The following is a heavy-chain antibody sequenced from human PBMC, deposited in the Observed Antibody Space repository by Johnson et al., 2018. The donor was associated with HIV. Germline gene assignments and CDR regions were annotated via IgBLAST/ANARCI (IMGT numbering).Heavy chain of an antibody. Sequence: QMLLVESGGGVVRPGGSLRLSCTTSGFTFSSYAMHWVRQAPGKGLEWVAVISYDGSNKYYADSVKGRFTISRDNSKNTLYLQMNSLRAEDTAVYYCARDGGYCSSTSCFRHWASAFDIWGQGTMVTVSS. J-gene: IGHJ3*02. CDR2: ISYDGSNK. D-gene: IGHD2-2*01. V-gene: IGHV3-30*04. CDR3: ARDGGYCSSTSCFRHWASAFDI. CDR1: GFTFSSYA.